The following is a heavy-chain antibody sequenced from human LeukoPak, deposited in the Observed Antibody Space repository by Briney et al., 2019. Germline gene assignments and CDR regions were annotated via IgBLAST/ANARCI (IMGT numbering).Heavy chain of an antibody. CDR3: ARDRRDYYDSSGIFDP. V-gene: IGHV3-33*01. CDR1: GFTFSSYG. D-gene: IGHD3-22*01. J-gene: IGHJ5*02. Sequence: GGSLRLSCAASGFTFSSYGMHWVRQAPGKGLEWVAVIWYDGSNKYYADSVKGRFTISRDNSKNTLYLQMNSLRADDTAVYYCARDRRDYYDSSGIFDPWGQGTLVTVSS. CDR2: IWYDGSNK.